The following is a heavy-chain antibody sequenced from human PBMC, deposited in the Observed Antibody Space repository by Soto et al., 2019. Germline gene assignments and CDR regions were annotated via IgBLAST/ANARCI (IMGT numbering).Heavy chain of an antibody. D-gene: IGHD2-2*01. CDR1: GGTFSSYA. CDR3: ASSQGSSTSLEIYYYYYSGMDA. V-gene: IGHV1-69*01. Sequence: QVQLVQSGAEVKKPGSSVKVSCKASGGTFSSYAISWVRQAPGQGLEWMGGIIPISDTTNYAQKFQGRVTITADESTSTAYMELSSLRSEDTAVYYCASSQGSSTSLEIYYYYYSGMDAWGQGTTVTVTS. CDR2: IIPISDTT. J-gene: IGHJ6*02.